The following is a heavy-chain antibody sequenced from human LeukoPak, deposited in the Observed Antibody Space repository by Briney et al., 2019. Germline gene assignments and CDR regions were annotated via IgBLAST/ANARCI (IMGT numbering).Heavy chain of an antibody. Sequence: GGSLRLSCAASGFMFTSYWMSWVRQAPGKGLEWVANINQDGSAKYYVDSVKGRFTISRDNAKNSLYLQMNSLRAEDTAVYYCAKGRGYMDVWGKGTTVTISS. CDR1: GFMFTSYW. CDR2: INQDGSAK. J-gene: IGHJ6*03. V-gene: IGHV3-7*03. CDR3: AKGRGYMDV.